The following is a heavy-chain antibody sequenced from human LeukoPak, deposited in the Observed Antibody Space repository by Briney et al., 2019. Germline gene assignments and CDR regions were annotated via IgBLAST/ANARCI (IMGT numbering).Heavy chain of an antibody. CDR3: ARASGSYGTFDP. CDR2: INWNGGST. D-gene: IGHD1-26*01. CDR1: GFTFDDYG. V-gene: IGHV3-20*04. Sequence: GGSLRLSCAASGFTFDDYGMSWVRQAPGKGLEWVSGINWNGGSTGYADPVKGRFTISRDNAKNSLYLQMNSLRAEGTALYYCARASGSYGTFDPWGQGTLVTVSS. J-gene: IGHJ5*02.